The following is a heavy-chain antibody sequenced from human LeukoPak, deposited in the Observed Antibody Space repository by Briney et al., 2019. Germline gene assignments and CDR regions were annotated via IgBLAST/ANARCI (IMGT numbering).Heavy chain of an antibody. CDR3: ARVVVFGVVSSDYYYYYMDV. D-gene: IGHD3-3*01. J-gene: IGHJ6*03. V-gene: IGHV4-4*07. CDR1: GGSISSYY. Sequence: SETLSLTCTVSGGSISSYYWSWIRQPAGKGLEWIGRIYSSGITNYNPSLKSRVTMSVDTSKNQFSLKLSSVTAADTAVYYCARVVVFGVVSSDYYYYYMDVWGKGTTVTVPS. CDR2: IYSSGIT.